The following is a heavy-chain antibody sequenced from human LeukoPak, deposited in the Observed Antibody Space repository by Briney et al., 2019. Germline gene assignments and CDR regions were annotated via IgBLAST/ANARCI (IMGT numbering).Heavy chain of an antibody. CDR1: GYTFTGYY. CDR3: ARDAPLYSYGYLGNT. V-gene: IGHV1-2*02. D-gene: IGHD5-18*01. CDR2: INPNSGGT. Sequence: ASVRVSCKASGYTFTGYYMHWVRQAPGQGLEWMGWINPNSGGTNYAQKFQGRVTMTRDTSISTAYMELSRLRSDDTAVHYCARDAPLYSYGYLGNTWGQGTLVTVSS. J-gene: IGHJ5*02.